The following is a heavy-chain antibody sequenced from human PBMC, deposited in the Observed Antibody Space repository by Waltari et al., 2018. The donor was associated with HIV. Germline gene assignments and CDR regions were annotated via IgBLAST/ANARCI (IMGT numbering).Heavy chain of an antibody. CDR3: ARDPRSSGYYGMDV. V-gene: IGHV3-53*01. CDR2: IYSGGSR. D-gene: IGHD1-26*01. Sequence: EVQLVESGGGLIEPGGSLRLSCAASGLTFSSHYMSWVRQAPGKGLEWVSVIYSGGSRYYADSVKGRFTISRDNSKNTLSLHMNSLGPEDTAVYYCARDPRSSGYYGMDVWGQGTTVTVSS. CDR1: GLTFSSHY. J-gene: IGHJ6*02.